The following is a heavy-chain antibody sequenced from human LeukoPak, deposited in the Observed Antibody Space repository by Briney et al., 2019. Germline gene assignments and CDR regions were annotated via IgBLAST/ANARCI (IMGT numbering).Heavy chain of an antibody. Sequence: SETLSLTCTVSGGSISSYYWSWIRQPPGKGLEWIGYIYYGGSTNYNPSLKSRVTISVDTSKNQFSLKLSSVTAADTAVYYCARGGEWESHFDYWGQGTLVTVSS. J-gene: IGHJ4*02. CDR2: IYYGGST. CDR3: ARGGEWESHFDY. D-gene: IGHD1-26*01. CDR1: GGSISSYY. V-gene: IGHV4-59*01.